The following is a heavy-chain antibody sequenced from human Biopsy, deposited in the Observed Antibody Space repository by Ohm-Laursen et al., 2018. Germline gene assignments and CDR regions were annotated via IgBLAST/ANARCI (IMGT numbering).Heavy chain of an antibody. CDR1: GGTFSSLG. CDR2: INSMFGTT. Sequence: GSSVKVSCKASGGTFSSLGISWVRQAPGQGLEWMGEINSMFGTTNYAQTFQGRVTITADESTSTAYMEVSSLRSEDTAVYYCAKRGVERGRPLAYWGQGTLVTVSS. J-gene: IGHJ4*02. D-gene: IGHD1-1*01. V-gene: IGHV1-69*01. CDR3: AKRGVERGRPLAY.